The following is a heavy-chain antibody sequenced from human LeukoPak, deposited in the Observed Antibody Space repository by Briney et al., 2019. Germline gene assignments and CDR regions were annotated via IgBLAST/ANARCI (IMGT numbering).Heavy chain of an antibody. CDR2: IYTSGST. V-gene: IGHV4-61*02. Sequence: SSETLSLTCTVSGGSISSGSYYWSWIRQPAGKGLEWIGRIYTSGSTNYNPSLKSRVTISVDTSKNQFSLNLSSVTAADTAVYYCARYPYCSSTSCPSNWFDPWGQGTLVTVSS. D-gene: IGHD2-2*01. J-gene: IGHJ5*02. CDR3: ARYPYCSSTSCPSNWFDP. CDR1: GGSISSGSYY.